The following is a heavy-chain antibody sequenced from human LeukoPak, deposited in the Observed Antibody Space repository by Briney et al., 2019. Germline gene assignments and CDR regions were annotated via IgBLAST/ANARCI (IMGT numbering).Heavy chain of an antibody. V-gene: IGHV3-64D*06. CDR2: SSSNGGST. D-gene: IGHD6-19*01. CDR3: VNQISGWVY. J-gene: IGHJ4*02. CDR1: GFTFSTLP. Sequence: GGSLRLSCSASGFTFSTLPMHWVRQAPGKGLEYVSGSSSNGGSTYYADSVKGRFTISRDNSKNTLYLQMSSLRPEVTAVYYCVNQISGWVYWGQGTLVTVSS.